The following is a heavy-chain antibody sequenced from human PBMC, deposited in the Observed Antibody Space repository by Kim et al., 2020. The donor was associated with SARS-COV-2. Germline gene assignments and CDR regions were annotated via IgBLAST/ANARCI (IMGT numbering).Heavy chain of an antibody. Sequence: SETLSLTCTVSGGSISSGGYYWSWIRQHPGKGLEWIGYIYYSGSTYYNPSLKSRVTISVDTSKNQFSLKLSSVTAADTAVYYCARGGLQGGSGSYFWYFDLWGRGTLVTVSS. D-gene: IGHD3-10*01. CDR1: GGSISSGGYY. V-gene: IGHV4-31*03. J-gene: IGHJ2*01. CDR2: IYYSGST. CDR3: ARGGLQGGSGSYFWYFDL.